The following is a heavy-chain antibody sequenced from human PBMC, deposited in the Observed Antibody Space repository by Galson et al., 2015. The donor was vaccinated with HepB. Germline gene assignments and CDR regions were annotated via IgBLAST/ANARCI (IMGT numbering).Heavy chain of an antibody. CDR3: ARAVAAYHYCFDG. V-gene: IGHV1-18*01. CDR2: LTAYNGHR. Sequence: SVKPSCKASGYRFSGYGITWARHAPGQGLEWMGWLTAYNGHRNSAQKFQGRVTMTTDPSTSPAHMELTGLTSADTAVYYCARAVAAYHYCFDGWDTGTTVPVSS. CDR1: GYRFSGYG. D-gene: IGHD4-23*01. J-gene: IGHJ6*03.